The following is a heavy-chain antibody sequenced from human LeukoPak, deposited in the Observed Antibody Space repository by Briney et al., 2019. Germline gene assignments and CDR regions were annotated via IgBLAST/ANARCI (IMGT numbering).Heavy chain of an antibody. J-gene: IGHJ2*01. CDR2: INHSGST. Sequence: SETLSLTCAVYGGSFSGYYWSWIRQPPGKGLEWIGEINHSGSTNYNPSLKSRVTISVDTSKNQFSLKLSSVTAADTAVYYCARGYGSGSSYFDLWGRGTLVTVSS. V-gene: IGHV4-34*01. CDR3: ARGYGSGSSYFDL. D-gene: IGHD3-10*01. CDR1: GGSFSGYY.